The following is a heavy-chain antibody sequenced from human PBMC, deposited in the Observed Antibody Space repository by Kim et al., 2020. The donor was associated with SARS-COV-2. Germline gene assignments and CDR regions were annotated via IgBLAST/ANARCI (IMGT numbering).Heavy chain of an antibody. V-gene: IGHV3-7*01. CDR3: ARGGSYSFEY. CDR1: GFNFREYW. D-gene: IGHD5-12*01. Sequence: GGCLRLSCAASGFNFREYWMRWVRQSPGKGLEWVADLNEDGSEKFYMDSVRGRFTISRDNAKNSLFLQMNSLRAEDAALYYCARGGSYSFEYWGQGSLVTVSS. CDR2: LNEDGSEK. J-gene: IGHJ4*02.